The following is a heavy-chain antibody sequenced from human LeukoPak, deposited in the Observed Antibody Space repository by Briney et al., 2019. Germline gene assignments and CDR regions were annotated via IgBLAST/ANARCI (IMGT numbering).Heavy chain of an antibody. CDR1: GFTFGDYE. V-gene: IGHV3-49*04. CDR2: IRRKTSDGTT. D-gene: IGHD5-24*01. J-gene: IGHJ4*02. Sequence: GRSLRLSCTASGFTFGDYEMIWVRQAPGKGLEWVAFIRRKTSDGTTEYAASVKGRFTISRDDSKSIAYLQMNSLKTEDTAVYYCTRVFRRDGYNSIDYWGQGTLVTVSS. CDR3: TRVFRRDGYNSIDY.